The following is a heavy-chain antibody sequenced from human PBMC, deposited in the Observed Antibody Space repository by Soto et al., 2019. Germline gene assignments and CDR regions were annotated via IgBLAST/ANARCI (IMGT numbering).Heavy chain of an antibody. CDR2: ISYDGSNK. Sequence: QVQLVESGGGVVQPGRSLRLSCAASGFTVSSYGMHWVRQAPGKVLEWVAVISYDGSNKYYADSVKGRFTISRDNSKNTLYLQMNSLRAEDTAVYYCAKDLFSTGYSRTMQHWGQGTLVTVSS. CDR1: GFTVSSYG. V-gene: IGHV3-30*18. J-gene: IGHJ1*01. D-gene: IGHD6-13*01. CDR3: AKDLFSTGYSRTMQH.